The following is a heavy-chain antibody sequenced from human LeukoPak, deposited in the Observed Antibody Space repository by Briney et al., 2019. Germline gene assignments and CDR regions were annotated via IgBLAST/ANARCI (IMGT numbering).Heavy chain of an antibody. J-gene: IGHJ5*02. CDR1: GYTFTGYY. CDR2: INPNSGGT. Sequence: GASVKVSCKASGYTFTGYYMHWVRQAPGQGLEWMGWINPNSGGTNYAQKFQGRVTMTRDTSISTAYMELSRLRSDDTAVYYCARVEAIAAGYNWFDPWGQGTLVTVSS. V-gene: IGHV1-2*02. CDR3: ARVEAIAAGYNWFDP. D-gene: IGHD6-13*01.